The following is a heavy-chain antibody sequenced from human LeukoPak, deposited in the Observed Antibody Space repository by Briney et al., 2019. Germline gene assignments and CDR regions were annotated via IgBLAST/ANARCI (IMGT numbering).Heavy chain of an antibody. CDR2: IYDSGST. V-gene: IGHV4-59*12. CDR3: ARGHPSVSDRPNWFDP. D-gene: IGHD2-8*01. J-gene: IGHJ5*02. Sequence: SETLSLTCTVSGGSISSYYWSWIRQPPGKGLEWIGYIYDSGSTNYNPSLKSRVTISVDTSKNQFSLKLSSVTAADTAVYYCARGHPSVSDRPNWFDPWGQGTLVTVSS. CDR1: GGSISSYY.